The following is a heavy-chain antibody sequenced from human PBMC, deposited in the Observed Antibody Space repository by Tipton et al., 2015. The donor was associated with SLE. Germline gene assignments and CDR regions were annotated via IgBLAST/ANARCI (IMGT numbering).Heavy chain of an antibody. Sequence: TLSLTCTVSGDSITSYYRNWIRQPPGKGLEWIGYIYYNGHTNYSPSLKSRVTLSVDTSKNQFSLTLSSVTAADTAVYYCARLNDATAIASFDYWGQGNLVTVSS. J-gene: IGHJ4*02. D-gene: IGHD2-21*02. CDR1: GDSITSYY. CDR3: ARLNDATAIASFDY. V-gene: IGHV4-59*01. CDR2: IYYNGHT.